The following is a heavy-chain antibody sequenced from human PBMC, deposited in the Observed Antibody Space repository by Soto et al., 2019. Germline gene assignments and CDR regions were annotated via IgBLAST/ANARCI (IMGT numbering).Heavy chain of an antibody. CDR2: MNPNSGNT. CDR3: ARGYPIFGVVPHY. D-gene: IGHD3-3*01. J-gene: IGHJ4*02. Sequence: QVQLVQSGAEVKKPGASVKVSCKASGYTFTSYDINWVRQATGQGLEWMGWMNPNSGNTGYAQKFQGRVTMTRNTSIGTAYRELSRLRSEDTAVYYCARGYPIFGVVPHYCGQGTLVTVSS. CDR1: GYTFTSYD. V-gene: IGHV1-8*01.